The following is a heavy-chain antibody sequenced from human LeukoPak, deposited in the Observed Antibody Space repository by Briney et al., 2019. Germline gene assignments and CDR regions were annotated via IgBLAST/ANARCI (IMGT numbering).Heavy chain of an antibody. Sequence: GGSLGLSCAASGLTFSSYAMSWVRQAPGKGLEWVSAISASGGSTYYADSVKGRFTISRDNSKNTLFMQMNSLRAEDTAIYYCAKCFRTTVTTVDYWGQGTLVTVSS. D-gene: IGHD4-17*01. V-gene: IGHV3-23*01. CDR1: GLTFSSYA. J-gene: IGHJ4*02. CDR3: AKCFRTTVTTVDY. CDR2: ISASGGST.